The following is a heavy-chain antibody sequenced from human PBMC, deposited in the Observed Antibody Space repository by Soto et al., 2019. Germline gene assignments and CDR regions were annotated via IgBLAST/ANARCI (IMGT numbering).Heavy chain of an antibody. CDR1: GFTFINYA. CDR3: ARKVLGSTIRPDYWYFDL. V-gene: IGHV3-23*01. Sequence: EVQLLEFGGGLVQPGGSLRLSCAASGFTFINYAMNWVRQAPGKGLQWVATISGGGDATLYAGSVNGRFTFSRDKSRNKASLKRKSVGANDAAGYYCARKVLGSTIRPDYWYFDLWGRGILFTVSS. J-gene: IGHJ2*01. CDR2: ISGGGDAT. D-gene: IGHD3-10*01.